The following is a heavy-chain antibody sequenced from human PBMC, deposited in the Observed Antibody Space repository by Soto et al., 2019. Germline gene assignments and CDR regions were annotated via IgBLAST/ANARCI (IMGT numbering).Heavy chain of an antibody. Sequence: ASVKVSCKASAYTFTSYCLSWVRQAPRQGLESMGGISDYNGNTNYAQKLQGRVTMTTDTSTSTAYMELRSLRSDDTAVYYCARDDYDSSGYSLGYYGMDVWGQGTTVTGSS. CDR3: ARDDYDSSGYSLGYYGMDV. V-gene: IGHV1-18*04. CDR1: AYTFTSYC. D-gene: IGHD3-22*01. CDR2: ISDYNGNT. J-gene: IGHJ6*02.